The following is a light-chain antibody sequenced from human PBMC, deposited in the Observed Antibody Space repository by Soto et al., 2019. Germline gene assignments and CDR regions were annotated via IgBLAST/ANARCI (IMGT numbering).Light chain of an antibody. CDR3: HQSDSTPPWT. Sequence: IRMTQSPASLSVSKGDRVTITCRASQDISSYLNWYQQKPGKAPKLLIYAASNLQSGVPSRFSGSGSGTDFTLTISSLQPEDFAAYFCHQSDSTPPWTVGQGTKVDI. V-gene: IGKV1-39*01. CDR1: QDISSY. CDR2: AAS. J-gene: IGKJ1*01.